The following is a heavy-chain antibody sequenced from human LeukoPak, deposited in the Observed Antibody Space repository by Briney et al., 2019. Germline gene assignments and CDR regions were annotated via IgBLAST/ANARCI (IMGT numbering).Heavy chain of an antibody. Sequence: PSETLSLTCGVSGDSITSDYWWTWVRQSPGKGLDWLGEINHSGSINYNPSLKSRVTISIDKSKNQFSLKLTSVTAADTAVYCCARGGRDGYNYPPDHWDQGSLVTVSS. CDR3: ARGGRDGYNYPPDH. J-gene: IGHJ4*02. D-gene: IGHD5-24*01. V-gene: IGHV4-4*01. CDR2: INHSGSI. CDR1: GDSITSDYW.